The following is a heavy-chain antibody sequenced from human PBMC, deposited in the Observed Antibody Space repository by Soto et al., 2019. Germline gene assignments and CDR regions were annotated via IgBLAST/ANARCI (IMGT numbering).Heavy chain of an antibody. CDR1: GYTFNSFD. Sequence: QVQLVESGAEVRRPGTSVRVSCKAYGYTFNSFDINWVRQATGQGPEWIGRMSPNSGDTDFAERFQGRVSMTRDTSISTAYMELNSLTSDDTAIYYCARGARYRLPKKGDYHYYYIDVWGKGTAVTVSS. J-gene: IGHJ6*03. CDR3: ARGARYRLPKKGDYHYYYIDV. CDR2: MSPNSGDT. V-gene: IGHV1-8*01. D-gene: IGHD1-20*01.